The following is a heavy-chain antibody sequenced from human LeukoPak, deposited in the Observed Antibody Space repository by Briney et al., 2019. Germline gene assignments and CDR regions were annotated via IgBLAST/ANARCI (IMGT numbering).Heavy chain of an antibody. CDR1: EYTFTGYY. CDR2: INPNSGGT. D-gene: IGHD6-19*01. V-gene: IGHV1-2*02. J-gene: IGHJ4*02. CDR3: ARVRPYSSGWNFDY. Sequence: APVKVSCKGFEYTFTGYYMHWGRQGPWKGAEWMGWINPNSGGTNYAQKFQGRVTMTRDTSISTAYMELSRLKSDDTAVYYCARVRPYSSGWNFDYWGQGTLLTVSS.